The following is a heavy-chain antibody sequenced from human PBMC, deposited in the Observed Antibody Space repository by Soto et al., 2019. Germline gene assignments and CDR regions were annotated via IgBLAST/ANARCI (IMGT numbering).Heavy chain of an antibody. CDR1: GGTVSSYA. CDR3: ARDVSSDTTGFRGYDL. J-gene: IGHJ4*02. Sequence: QLHLVQSGAEVKKAGSSVKVSYKASGGTVSSYAITWVRQAPGKGLEWMGVFIPIFVSAHYAQKFQGRITITADESTSTAYMELSGLTSEDTAIYYCARDVSSDTTGFRGYDLWGQGTQVTVSS. D-gene: IGHD3-10*01. V-gene: IGHV1-69*01. CDR2: FIPIFVSA.